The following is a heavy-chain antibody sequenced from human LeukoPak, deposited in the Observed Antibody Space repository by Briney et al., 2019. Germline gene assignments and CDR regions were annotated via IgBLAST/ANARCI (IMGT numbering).Heavy chain of an antibody. Sequence: SETLSLTCAFYGGSISDYYWSWIRQSPGKGLEWIGEIYHGGSTDYNPSLKSRVTISVDTSKNQLSLKLTSVTAADTAVYFCARLNLAYVYTSGPNDFWGQGTQVTVSS. D-gene: IGHD3-10*01. CDR1: GGSISDYY. J-gene: IGHJ4*02. CDR2: IYHGGST. CDR3: ARLNLAYVYTSGPNDF. V-gene: IGHV4-34*01.